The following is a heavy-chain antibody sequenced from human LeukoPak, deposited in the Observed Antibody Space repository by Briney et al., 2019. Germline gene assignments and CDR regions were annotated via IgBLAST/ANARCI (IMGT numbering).Heavy chain of an antibody. CDR1: GGSFSGYY. Sequence: PSETLSLTCAVYGGSFSGYYWSWIRQPPGKGLEWIGDINHSGGTIYNPSLKSRLTISVDMSKNQFSLKLSSVTAADTAVYYCARGRRAPTYYYDSRGLDYWGQGTLVTVSS. J-gene: IGHJ4*02. CDR2: INHSGGT. V-gene: IGHV4-34*01. CDR3: ARGRRAPTYYYDSRGLDY. D-gene: IGHD3-22*01.